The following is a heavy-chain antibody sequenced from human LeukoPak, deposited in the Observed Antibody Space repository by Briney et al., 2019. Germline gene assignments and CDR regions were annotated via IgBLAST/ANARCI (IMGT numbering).Heavy chain of an antibody. D-gene: IGHD3-16*01. CDR1: GGSIASYY. J-gene: IGHJ4*02. CDR2: IYYSGST. CDR3: ARALGGYYFDY. Sequence: SETLSLTCTVSGGSIASYYCSWFRQPPGKRLEWIGHIYYSGSTNYNPSLKSRVSISVDTSKNQFSLRLNSVTAADTAVYYCARALGGYYFDYWGQGTLVTVSS. V-gene: IGHV4-59*01.